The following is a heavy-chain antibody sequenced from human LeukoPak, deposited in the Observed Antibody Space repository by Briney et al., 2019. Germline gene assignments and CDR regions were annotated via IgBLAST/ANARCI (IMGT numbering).Heavy chain of an antibody. CDR2: ISSNGGTT. CDR3: ARSSGYGYYFDY. CDR1: GFTFSSDA. J-gene: IGHJ4*02. Sequence: VQPGGSLRLSCAASGFTFSSDAMHWVRQAPGKGLEYFSAISSNGGTTHYGNSVKGRFTISRDNSKNTLYLQMGSLRAEDMAVYFCARSSGYGYYFDYWGQGTLVTVSS. D-gene: IGHD3-22*01. V-gene: IGHV3-64*01.